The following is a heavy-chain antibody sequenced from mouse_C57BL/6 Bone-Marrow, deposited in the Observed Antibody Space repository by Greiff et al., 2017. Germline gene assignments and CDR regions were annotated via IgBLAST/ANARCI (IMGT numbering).Heavy chain of an antibody. CDR2: IDPENGDT. J-gene: IGHJ4*01. Sequence: FHVKQSGAELVRPGASVKLSCTASGFNIKDDYMHWVKQRPEQGLEWIGWIDPENGDTEYASKFQGKATITADTSSNTAYLQLSSLTSEDTAVYYCTNPYGDLYWGQETSVTVSS. D-gene: IGHD1-1*01. CDR3: TNPYGDLY. CDR1: GFNIKDDY. V-gene: IGHV14-4*01.